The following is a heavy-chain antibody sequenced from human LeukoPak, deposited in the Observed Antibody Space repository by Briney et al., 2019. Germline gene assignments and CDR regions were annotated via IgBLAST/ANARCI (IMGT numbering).Heavy chain of an antibody. CDR3: ARNTGSYIDY. CDR1: GASLSSSSNY. CDR2: IYYSGST. V-gene: IGHV4-39*01. J-gene: IGHJ4*02. Sequence: SETLSLTCSVSGASLSSSSNYWGWIRQPPWKGLEWIGSIYYSGSTSYNPSFKSRVTISAGTSNRQFSLELSSVTAADTAVYYCARNTGSYIDYWGQGTLVTVSS. D-gene: IGHD1-26*01.